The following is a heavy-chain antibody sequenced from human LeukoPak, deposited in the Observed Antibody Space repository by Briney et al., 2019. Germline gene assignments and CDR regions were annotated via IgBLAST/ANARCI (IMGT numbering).Heavy chain of an antibody. D-gene: IGHD3-3*01. CDR2: INPNSGGT. V-gene: IGHV1-2*02. CDR1: GYTFTGYY. J-gene: IGHJ4*02. CDR3: ARVRDFWSGYPIDY. Sequence: ASVKVSCKASGYTFTGYYMHWVRQAPGQGLEWMGWINPNSGGTNYAQKFQGRVTMTRDTSISTAYMELSRLRSDDTAVYYCARVRDFWSGYPIDYWGQGTLVTVSS.